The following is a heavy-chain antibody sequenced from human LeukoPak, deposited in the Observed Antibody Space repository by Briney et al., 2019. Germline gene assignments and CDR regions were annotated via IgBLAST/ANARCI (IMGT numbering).Heavy chain of an antibody. D-gene: IGHD6-13*01. CDR3: ASMRFEQQLELY. CDR1: GGSFSGYY. Sequence: LSLTCAVYGGSFSGYYWSWIRQAPGKGLEWVSYISSSGSTIYYADSVKGRFTISRDNAKNSLYLQMNSLRAEDTAVYYCASMRFEQQLELYWGQGTLVTVSS. V-gene: IGHV3-11*04. J-gene: IGHJ4*02. CDR2: ISSSGSTI.